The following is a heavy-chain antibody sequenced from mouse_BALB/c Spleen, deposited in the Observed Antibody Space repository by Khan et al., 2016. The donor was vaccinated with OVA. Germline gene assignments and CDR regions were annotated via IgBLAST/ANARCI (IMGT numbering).Heavy chain of an antibody. Sequence: MQLQQSGAELVKPGASVKLSCTASGFNIKDTYIHWIMQRPEQGLEWIGRIDPATGNSNFDPKFQGKATITADTSSNTAYLHLTGLTSEDTAVYYCARTAIHYYGSYTMDYWGHGTSVTVSS. CDR2: IDPATGNS. CDR3: ARTAIHYYGSYTMDY. J-gene: IGHJ4*01. V-gene: IGHV14-3*02. CDR1: GFNIKDTY. D-gene: IGHD1-2*01.